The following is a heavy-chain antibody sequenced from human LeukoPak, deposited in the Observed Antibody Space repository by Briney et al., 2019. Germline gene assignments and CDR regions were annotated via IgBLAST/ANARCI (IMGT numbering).Heavy chain of an antibody. D-gene: IGHD4-17*01. V-gene: IGHV1-18*01. Sequence: ASVKVSCKASGYTFTSYGISWVRQAPGQGLEWMGWINTYKGNTQYAQRLQGRVTMTTDTSTNTAYMELGSLRSDDTAVYYCARHIAGTVTSGFDIRGQGTMVTVSS. CDR2: INTYKGNT. CDR1: GYTFTSYG. J-gene: IGHJ3*02. CDR3: ARHIAGTVTSGFDI.